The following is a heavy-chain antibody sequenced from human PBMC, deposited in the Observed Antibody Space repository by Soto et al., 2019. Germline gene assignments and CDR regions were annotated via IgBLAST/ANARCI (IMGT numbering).Heavy chain of an antibody. CDR3: ARESGENWTYEAH. J-gene: IGHJ1*01. V-gene: IGHV4-4*07. D-gene: IGHD1-7*01. CDR2: ITVNGIT. Sequence: SETLSLTCTVSGAYVSDFSWSWVRQPAGKGLEWIGRITVNGITQYTPSFRSRVTMSMDTSRNQFSLNLQSATAADTALYYCARESGENWTYEAHWGQGTLVTVSS. CDR1: GAYVSDFS.